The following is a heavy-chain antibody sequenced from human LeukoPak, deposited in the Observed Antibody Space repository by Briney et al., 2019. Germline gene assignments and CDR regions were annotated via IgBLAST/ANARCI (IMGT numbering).Heavy chain of an antibody. CDR2: ISSSSSYI. CDR3: ARAFNSIGFDP. V-gene: IGHV3-21*01. J-gene: IGHJ5*02. D-gene: IGHD3-3*02. Sequence: GGSLRLSCAASGFTFSSYSMNWVRQAPGKGLEWVSSISSSSSYIYYADSVKGRFTISRDNAKNSLYLQMNSLRAEDTAVYYCARAFNSIGFDPWGQGTLVTVSS. CDR1: GFTFSSYS.